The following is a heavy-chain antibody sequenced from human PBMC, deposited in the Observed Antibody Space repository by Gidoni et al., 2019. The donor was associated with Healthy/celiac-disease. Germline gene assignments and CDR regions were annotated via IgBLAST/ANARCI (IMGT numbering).Heavy chain of an antibody. CDR2: THPSGGST. Sequence: QVQLVQSGAEVKKPGASVKVSCKASGYTFTSYYMHWVRKAPGQGLEWMGITHPSGGSTSYAQKFQGRVTMTRDTSTSTVYMKLSSLRAEDTAVYYCASSLVAKSQPRDYWGQGTLVTVSS. J-gene: IGHJ4*02. CDR1: GYTFTSYY. CDR3: ASSLVAKSQPRDY. D-gene: IGHD5-12*01. V-gene: IGHV1-46*01.